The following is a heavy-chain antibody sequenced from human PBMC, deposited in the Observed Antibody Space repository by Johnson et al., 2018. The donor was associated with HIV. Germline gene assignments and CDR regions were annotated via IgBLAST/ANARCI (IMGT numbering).Heavy chain of an antibody. D-gene: IGHD3-3*01. V-gene: IGHV3-30*04. CDR1: GFTFRSYA. CDR3: AAYYDFWSGSYTSGFDI. J-gene: IGHJ3*02. CDR2: ITYDGRNK. Sequence: VQLVESGGGVMQPGKSLRLSCEASGFTFRSYAMHWVRQAPGKGLEWVAVITYDGRNKYYADSVKGRFIIFRDNSKNLTNLQMNGLSDEDTAMYYCAAYYDFWSGSYTSGFDIWGQGTMVTVSS.